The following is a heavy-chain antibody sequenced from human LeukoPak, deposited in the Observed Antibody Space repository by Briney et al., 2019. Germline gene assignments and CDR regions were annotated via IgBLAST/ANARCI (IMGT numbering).Heavy chain of an antibody. Sequence: GGSLRLSCAASGFTFDDYAMHWVRQAPGKGLEWVSGISWNSGSISYADSVKGRFTISRDNAKNSLYLQMNSLRAEDTALYYCAKVTGVRGVIFFDYWGQGTLVTVSS. CDR1: GFTFDDYA. V-gene: IGHV3-9*01. J-gene: IGHJ4*02. CDR3: AKVTGVRGVIFFDY. CDR2: ISWNSGSI. D-gene: IGHD3-10*01.